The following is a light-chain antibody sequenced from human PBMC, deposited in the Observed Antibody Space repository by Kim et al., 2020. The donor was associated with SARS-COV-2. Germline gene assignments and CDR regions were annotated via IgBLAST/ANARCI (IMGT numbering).Light chain of an antibody. J-gene: IGLJ7*01. CDR3: QTWGTGI. CDR1: SGHSSYA. Sequence: QPVLTQSPSASASLGASVKLTWTLSSGHSSYAIAWHQQQPEKGPRYLMKLNSDGSHTKGDGIPDRFSGSSSGAERYLTSSSLQSEDEADYYCQTWGTGIFGGGTQLTV. V-gene: IGLV4-69*01. CDR2: LNSDGSH.